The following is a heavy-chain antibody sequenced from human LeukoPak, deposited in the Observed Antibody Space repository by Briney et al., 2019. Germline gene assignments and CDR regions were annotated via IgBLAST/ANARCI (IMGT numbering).Heavy chain of an antibody. V-gene: IGHV3-64*01. Sequence: GGSLRLSCAASGFTFSSYAMHWVRQAPGKGLEYVSAISSNGGSTYYANSVKGRFTISRDNSKNTLYLQMGSLRAEDMAVYYCARVSSWKSAFDIWGQGTMVTVSS. J-gene: IGHJ3*02. D-gene: IGHD6-13*01. CDR2: ISSNGGST. CDR3: ARVSSWKSAFDI. CDR1: GFTFSSYA.